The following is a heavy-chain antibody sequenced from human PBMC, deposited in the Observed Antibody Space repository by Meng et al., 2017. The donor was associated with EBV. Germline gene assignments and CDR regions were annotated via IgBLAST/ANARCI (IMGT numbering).Heavy chain of an antibody. V-gene: IGHV1-69*01. CDR3: ASESGRGFTPDY. D-gene: IGHD3-10*01. J-gene: IGHJ4*02. CDR1: GGTFRSDA. Sequence: QVQLLQSGAEGKKPGSQLKVSCKTSGGTFRSDAVSWVRQAPGQGLEWMGGLIPMSDAPHYAQKFQGRVTMTADESTNTHYMDLSGLRFEDTAVYYCASESGRGFTPDYWGQGTLVTVSS. CDR2: LIPMSDAP.